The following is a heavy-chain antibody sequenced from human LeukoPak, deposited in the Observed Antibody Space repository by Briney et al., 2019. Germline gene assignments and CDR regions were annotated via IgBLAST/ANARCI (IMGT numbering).Heavy chain of an antibody. D-gene: IGHD3-22*01. J-gene: IGHJ4*02. V-gene: IGHV3-74*01. CDR3: ATHYYDSSGYYSPDY. CDR2: ITNDGSST. Sequence: GGSLRLSCAASGLTFSSHWMHWVRQAPGKGLVWVSRITNDGSSTTYADSVKGRFTISRDNAKNMLYLQVNSLRAEDTAVYYCATHYYDSSGYYSPDYWGQGTLVTVSS. CDR1: GLTFSSHW.